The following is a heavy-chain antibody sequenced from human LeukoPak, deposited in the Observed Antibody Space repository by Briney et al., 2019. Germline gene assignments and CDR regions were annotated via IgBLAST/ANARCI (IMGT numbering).Heavy chain of an antibody. CDR1: GGSISSRGYY. CDR3: ASLGGYCSSVSCYQYFDL. D-gene: IGHD2-2*01. V-gene: IGHV4-39*01. Sequence: PSETLSLTCTLSGGSISSRGYYWGWIRQPPGKGLEWIATIHYRGSTFYNPSLKSRVTISVDTSKIQFSLKLSSVTASDTAVYYCASLGGYCSSVSCYQYFDLWGRGTLVTVSS. CDR2: IHYRGST. J-gene: IGHJ2*01.